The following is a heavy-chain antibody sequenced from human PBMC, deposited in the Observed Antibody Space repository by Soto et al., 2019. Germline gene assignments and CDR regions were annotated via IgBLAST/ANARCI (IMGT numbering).Heavy chain of an antibody. CDR3: AREKDYYYTAMDV. CDR1: GGSINSHY. CDR2: IYSTGTT. J-gene: IGHJ6*02. Sequence: QVQLHQSGPGLVKPSETLSLKCTVSGGSINSHYWNWIRQPAGKGLEWIGRIYSTGTTNYNPSLESRVTMSVDTSKNQVSLKVSLVTAADTAVYYCAREKDYYYTAMDVWGQGTTVVVSS. V-gene: IGHV4-4*07.